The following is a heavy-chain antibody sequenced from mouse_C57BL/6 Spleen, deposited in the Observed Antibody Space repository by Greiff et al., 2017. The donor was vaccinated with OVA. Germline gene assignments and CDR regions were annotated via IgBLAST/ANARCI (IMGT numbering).Heavy chain of an antibody. CDR2: ISYSGST. V-gene: IGHV3-8*01. CDR1: GYSITSYY. D-gene: IGHD2-3*01. Sequence: VQLKESGPGLAKPSQTLSLTCSVTGYSITSYYWNWIRKFPGNKLEYMGYISYSGSTYYNPSLKSRITITRDTSKNQYYLQVNSVTTEDTATYYGARSAGGYYESAMDYWGQGTSVTVSS. J-gene: IGHJ4*01. CDR3: ARSAGGYYESAMDY.